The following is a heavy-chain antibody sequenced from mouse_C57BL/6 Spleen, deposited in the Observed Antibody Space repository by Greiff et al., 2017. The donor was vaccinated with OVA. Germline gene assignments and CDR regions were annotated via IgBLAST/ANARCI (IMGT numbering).Heavy chain of an antibody. CDR3: ARLYDGYPYYAMDY. Sequence: EVMLVESGGGLVKPGGSLKLSCAASGFTSSDYGMHWVRQAPEKGLEWVAYISSGSSTIYYADTVKGRFTISRDNAKNTLFLQMTSLRSEDTAMYYCARLYDGYPYYAMDYWGQGTSVTVSS. D-gene: IGHD2-3*01. J-gene: IGHJ4*01. CDR2: ISSGSSTI. V-gene: IGHV5-17*01. CDR1: GFTSSDYG.